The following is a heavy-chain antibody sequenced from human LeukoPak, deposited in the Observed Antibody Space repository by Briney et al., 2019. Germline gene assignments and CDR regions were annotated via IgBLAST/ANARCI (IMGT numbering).Heavy chain of an antibody. CDR3: ARVGFSIFGVVTKYYFDY. V-gene: IGHV1-2*02. D-gene: IGHD3-3*01. CDR2: INPNSGGT. Sequence: ASVKVSCKASGYTFIAYYMHWVRQAPGQGLEWMGWINPNSGGTNYAQKFQGRVTMTRDTSISTAYMDLSRLRSDDTAVYYCARVGFSIFGVVTKYYFDYWGQGTLVTVSS. J-gene: IGHJ4*02. CDR1: GYTFIAYY.